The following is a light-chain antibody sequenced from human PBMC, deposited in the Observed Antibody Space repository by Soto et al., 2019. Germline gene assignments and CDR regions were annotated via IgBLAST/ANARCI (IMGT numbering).Light chain of an antibody. CDR3: QQYNSYPWT. V-gene: IGKV1-5*01. J-gene: IGKJ1*01. Sequence: IRMTQSPSTLSASVGDRVTITCRASQGISSWLAWYQQKPGKAPKLLIYDASSLESGVPSRFSGSGSGTEFTLTISSLQPDDFATYYCQQYNSYPWTFGQGTKVYIK. CDR2: DAS. CDR1: QGISSW.